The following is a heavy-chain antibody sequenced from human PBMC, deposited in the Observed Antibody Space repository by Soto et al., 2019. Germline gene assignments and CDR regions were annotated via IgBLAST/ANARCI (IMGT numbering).Heavy chain of an antibody. Sequence: PGGSLRLSCAASGFTFNSYAMTWVRQAPGKGLEWVSIISSSGDGTYYVDSVKGRFTISRDNSRNTLNLQMNSLRAEDTAVYYCARDLRIVVVPAATNYGMDVWGQGTTVTVSS. V-gene: IGHV3-23*01. J-gene: IGHJ6*02. CDR2: ISSSGDGT. D-gene: IGHD2-2*01. CDR1: GFTFNSYA. CDR3: ARDLRIVVVPAATNYGMDV.